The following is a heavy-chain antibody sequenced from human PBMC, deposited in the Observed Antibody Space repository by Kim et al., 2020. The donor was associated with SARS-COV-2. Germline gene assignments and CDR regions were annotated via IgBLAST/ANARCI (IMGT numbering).Heavy chain of an antibody. V-gene: IGHV4-59*01. Sequence: SETLYLTCTVSSDSFSAYYWSWIRQIPGKGLEWIGYIFYSGSTNYNPSLKSRATISWDTSRNQSSLDLTFVTQADTAVYYCSSSEGLASRHHSDYWGPG. CDR2: IFYSGST. CDR1: SDSFSAYY. D-gene: IGHD6-6*01. J-gene: IGHJ4*02. CDR3: SSSEGLASRHHSDY.